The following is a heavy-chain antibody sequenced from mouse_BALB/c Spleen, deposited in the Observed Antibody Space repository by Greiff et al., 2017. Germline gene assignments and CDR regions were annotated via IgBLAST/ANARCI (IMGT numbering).Heavy chain of an antibody. J-gene: IGHJ3*01. CDR1: GFTFSSYG. Sequence: EVQVVESGGGLVQPGGSLKLSCAASGFTFSSYGMSWVRQTPDKRLELVATINSNGGSTYYPDSVKGRFTISRDNAKNTLYLQMSSLKSEDTAMYYCARDLLGPAYWGQGTLVTVSA. D-gene: IGHD4-1*01. CDR2: INSNGGST. CDR3: ARDLLGPAY. V-gene: IGHV5-6-3*01.